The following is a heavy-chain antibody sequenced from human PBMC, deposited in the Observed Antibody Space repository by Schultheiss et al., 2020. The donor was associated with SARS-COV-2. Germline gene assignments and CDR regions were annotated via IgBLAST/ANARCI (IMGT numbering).Heavy chain of an antibody. Sequence: SQTLSLTCTVSGGSISSYYWSWIRQPPGKGLEWIGYIYYSGSTNYNPSLKSRVTMSVDTSKNQFSLKLSSVTAADTAVYYCARLGVRFLEWLPVYWGQGTLVTVSS. D-gene: IGHD3-3*01. CDR3: ARLGVRFLEWLPVY. CDR1: GGSISSYY. V-gene: IGHV4-59*01. CDR2: IYYSGST. J-gene: IGHJ4*02.